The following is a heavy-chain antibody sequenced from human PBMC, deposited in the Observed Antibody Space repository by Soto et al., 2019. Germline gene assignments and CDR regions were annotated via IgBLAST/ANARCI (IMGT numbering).Heavy chain of an antibody. CDR1: GFRFDEYN. D-gene: IGHD1-20*01. Sequence: GGSLRLSCAASGFRFDEYNMHWVRQAPGKGLEWLSLITWNGANTYYADSVKGRSTISRDGTTKSVSLQMTSLKREDTGLYYCARETLTYGSALDVWGQGTTVTVSS. J-gene: IGHJ6*02. CDR2: ITWNGANT. CDR3: ARETLTYGSALDV. V-gene: IGHV3-43*01.